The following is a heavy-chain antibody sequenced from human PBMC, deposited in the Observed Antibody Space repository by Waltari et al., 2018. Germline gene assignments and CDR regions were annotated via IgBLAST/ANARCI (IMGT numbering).Heavy chain of an antibody. CDR2: IIPILGIA. CDR3: ASSPEGDQLLLNYYYYMDV. Sequence: QVQLVQSGAEVKKPGSSVKVSCKASGGTFSSYAISWVRQAPGQGLEWMGGIIPILGIANYAQKFQGRVTITADKSTSTAYMELSSLRSEDTAVYYCASSPEGDQLLLNYYYYMDVWGKGTTVTVSS. CDR1: GGTFSSYA. J-gene: IGHJ6*03. V-gene: IGHV1-69*10. D-gene: IGHD2-2*01.